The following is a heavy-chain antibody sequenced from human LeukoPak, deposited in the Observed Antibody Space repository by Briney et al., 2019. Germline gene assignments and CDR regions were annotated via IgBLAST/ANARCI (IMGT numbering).Heavy chain of an antibody. Sequence: PGRSLRLSCAASGFTFSSYGMHWVRQAPGKGLEWVAVIWYDGSNKYYADTVKGRFTISRDNSSDTLYLQLSSLRAEDTAVYYCARDSGRSYFDSSGSIDVFDVWGQGTRVTVSS. D-gene: IGHD3-22*01. CDR1: GFTFSSYG. CDR2: IWYDGSNK. V-gene: IGHV3-33*01. J-gene: IGHJ3*01. CDR3: ARDSGRSYFDSSGSIDVFDV.